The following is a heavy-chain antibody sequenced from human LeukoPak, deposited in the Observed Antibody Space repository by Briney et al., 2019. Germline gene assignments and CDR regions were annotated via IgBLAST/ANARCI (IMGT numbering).Heavy chain of an antibody. CDR3: AKDINGGEGNWYFDL. Sequence: GRSLRLSCAASGFSFNNYAMHWVRQAPGKGLEWVSGISWNSGSIGYADSARGRFTISRDNAKNSLYLQMHSLRAEDTALYYCAKDINGGEGNWYFDLWGRGTLVTVSS. V-gene: IGHV3-9*01. J-gene: IGHJ2*01. CDR2: ISWNSGSI. CDR1: GFSFNNYA. D-gene: IGHD3-10*01.